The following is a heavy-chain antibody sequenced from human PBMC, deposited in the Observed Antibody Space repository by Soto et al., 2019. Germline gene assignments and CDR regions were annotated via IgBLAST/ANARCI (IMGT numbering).Heavy chain of an antibody. CDR1: GFTFRSYA. CDR3: AKASLPQNMDPASG. V-gene: IGHV3-23*01. CDR2: ISGSGGST. J-gene: IGHJ4*02. D-gene: IGHD3-3*01. Sequence: GGSLRLSCAASGFTFRSYAMSWVRQAPGKGLEWVSAISGSGGSTYYADSVKGRFTISRDNSKNTLYMQMNCLRPEDTAVYYCAKASLPQNMDPASGWGQGTLVTVSS.